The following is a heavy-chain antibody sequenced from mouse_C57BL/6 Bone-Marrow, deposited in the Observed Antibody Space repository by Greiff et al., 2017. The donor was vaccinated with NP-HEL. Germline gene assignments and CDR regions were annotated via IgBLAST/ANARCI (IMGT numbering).Heavy chain of an antibody. Sequence: SGAELARPGASVKLSCKASGYTFTSYGISWVKQRTGQGLEWIGEIYPRSGNTYYNEKFKGKATLTADKSSSTAYMELRSLTSEDSAVYFCAREGRLAWFAYWGQGTLVTVSA. CDR2: IYPRSGNT. CDR1: GYTFTSYG. V-gene: IGHV1-81*01. D-gene: IGHD3-3*01. J-gene: IGHJ3*01. CDR3: AREGRLAWFAY.